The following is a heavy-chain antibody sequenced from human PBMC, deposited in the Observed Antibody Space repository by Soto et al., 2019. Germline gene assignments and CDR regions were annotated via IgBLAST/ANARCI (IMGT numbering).Heavy chain of an antibody. Sequence: QAQLVQSGAEVKEPGSSVKVSCKASVEFFSNYGISWVRQAPGQGLEWMGGIIPIFGTISYAEKFQGRVTLTADESTNTVYMQLRILRSADTGVYYCARVFPDGWVEPGVVRSYVDPLDRGTLLTVSS. CDR3: ARVFPDGWVEPGVVRSYVDP. V-gene: IGHV1-69*01. D-gene: IGHD2-21*01. CDR2: IIPIFGTI. J-gene: IGHJ5*02. CDR1: VEFFSNYG.